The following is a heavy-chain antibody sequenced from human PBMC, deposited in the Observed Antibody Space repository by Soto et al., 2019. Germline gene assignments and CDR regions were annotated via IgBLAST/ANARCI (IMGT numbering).Heavy chain of an antibody. D-gene: IGHD3-16*01. Sequence: SETLSLTCAVSGGSISSGGYSWSWIRQPPGKGLEWIGYIYYSGSTNYNPSLKSRVTISVDTSKNQFSLKLSSVTAADTAVYYCARLHEYDYVWGSLSIDYWGQGTLVTVS. J-gene: IGHJ4*02. CDR3: ARLHEYDYVWGSLSIDY. CDR2: IYYSGST. V-gene: IGHV4-61*08. CDR1: GGSISSGGYS.